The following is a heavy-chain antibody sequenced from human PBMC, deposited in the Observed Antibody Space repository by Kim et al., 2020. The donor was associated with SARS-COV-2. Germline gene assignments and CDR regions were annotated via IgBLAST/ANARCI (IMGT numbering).Heavy chain of an antibody. D-gene: IGHD2-15*01. Sequence: ASVKVSCKASGYTFTSYSVSWVRQAPGQGLEWMGWISAYNDDTDYAQRFQDRITMTTDTSTSTAYMELRSLRSDDTAIYYCARLDRGSWYFWADARGQGTLVTVSS. CDR1: GYTFTSYS. V-gene: IGHV1-18*01. J-gene: IGHJ5*02. CDR3: ARLDRGSWYFWADA. CDR2: ISAYNDDT.